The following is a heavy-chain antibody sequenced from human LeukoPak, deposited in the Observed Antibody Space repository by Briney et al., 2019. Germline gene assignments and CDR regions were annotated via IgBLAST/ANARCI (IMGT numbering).Heavy chain of an antibody. Sequence: VASVKVSCKASGGTFSSYAISWVRQAPGQGLEWMGGIIPIFGTANYAQKFQGRVTITADESTSTAYMELSSLRSEDTAVYYCARSKQMATIHYWGQGTLVTVSS. D-gene: IGHD5-24*01. CDR2: IIPIFGTA. J-gene: IGHJ4*02. CDR1: GGTFSSYA. CDR3: ARSKQMATIHY. V-gene: IGHV1-69*13.